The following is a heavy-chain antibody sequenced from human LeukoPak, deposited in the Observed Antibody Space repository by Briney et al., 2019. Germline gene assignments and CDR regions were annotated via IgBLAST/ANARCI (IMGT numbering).Heavy chain of an antibody. V-gene: IGHV1-2*06. CDR3: ARDGPLGGAFDI. CDR1: GYTFTGYY. CDR2: INPNSGGT. Sequence: GASVKVSCKASGYTFTGYYMHWVRQAPGQGLEWMGRINPNSGGTKYAQKLQGRVTMTRDTSISTAYMDLSRLRSDDTAVYFCARDGPLGGAFDIWGQGTMVTVSS. J-gene: IGHJ3*02. D-gene: IGHD3-16*01.